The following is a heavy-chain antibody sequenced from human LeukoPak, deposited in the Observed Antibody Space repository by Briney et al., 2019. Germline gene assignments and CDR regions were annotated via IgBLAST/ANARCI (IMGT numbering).Heavy chain of an antibody. V-gene: IGHV4-34*01. Sequence: SETLSLTCAVYGGSFSGYYWSWIPQPPGKGLEWIGEINHSGSTNYNPSLKSRVTISVDTSKNQFSLKLRSVTAADTAVYYCARGRKQTTTDFDYWGQGTLVTVSS. CDR2: INHSGST. CDR1: GGSFSGYY. J-gene: IGHJ4*02. D-gene: IGHD1-7*01. CDR3: ARGRKQTTTDFDY.